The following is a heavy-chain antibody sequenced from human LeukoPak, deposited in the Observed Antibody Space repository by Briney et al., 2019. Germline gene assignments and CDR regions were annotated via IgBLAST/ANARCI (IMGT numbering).Heavy chain of an antibody. CDR2: MNPNSGNT. CDR1: GYTFTSYD. CDR3: ARRSAYGSGRYYVDY. J-gene: IGHJ4*02. Sequence: AASVKVSCKASGYTFTSYDNNWVRQATGQGLEWMGWMNPNSGNTGYAQKFQGRVTITRNTSITTTYMELSSLRSEDTAVYYCARRSAYGSGRYYVDYWGQGTVVTVSS. D-gene: IGHD3-10*01. V-gene: IGHV1-8*03.